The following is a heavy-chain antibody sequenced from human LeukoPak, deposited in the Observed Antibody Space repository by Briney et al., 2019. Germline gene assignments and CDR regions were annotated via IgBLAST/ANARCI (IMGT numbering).Heavy chain of an antibody. CDR3: VRTPITFGGVIYWFDP. Sequence: GASVKVSCKASGYTFTSYAMHWVRQAPGQRLEWMGWINAGNGNTKYSQKFQGRVTITADESTSTAYMELSSLRSEDTAVYYCVRTPITFGGVIYWFDPWGQGTLVTVSS. CDR2: INAGNGNT. CDR1: GYTFTSYA. D-gene: IGHD3-16*02. V-gene: IGHV1-3*01. J-gene: IGHJ5*02.